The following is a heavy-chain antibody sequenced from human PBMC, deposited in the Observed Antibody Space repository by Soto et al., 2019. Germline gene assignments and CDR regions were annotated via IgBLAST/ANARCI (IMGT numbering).Heavy chain of an antibody. Sequence: PSETLSLTCAVSGGPITSGGYSWSWIRQPPGKGLEWIGCIYHSGGTYYNPSLKSRVTLSIDRTKKQFSLKLKSVTAADTAVYFCARTMTMSGWFDPWGQGTLVTV. D-gene: IGHD4-17*01. CDR2: IYHSGGT. V-gene: IGHV4-30-2*01. J-gene: IGHJ5*02. CDR3: ARTMTMSGWFDP. CDR1: GGPITSGGYS.